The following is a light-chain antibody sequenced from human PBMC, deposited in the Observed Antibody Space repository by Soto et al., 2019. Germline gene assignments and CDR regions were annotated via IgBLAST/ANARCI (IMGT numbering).Light chain of an antibody. CDR2: DVN. CDR3: GSYTRSNSVI. J-gene: IGLJ2*01. V-gene: IGLV2-14*03. Sequence: QSALTQPASVSGSPGQSMAISCTGTSSDIGAYAYVSWYQQHPGKIPKLIVFDVNYRPSGVSSRFSGSKSGNTASLTISGLQAEDEADYYCGSYTRSNSVIFGGGTKLTVL. CDR1: SSDIGAYAY.